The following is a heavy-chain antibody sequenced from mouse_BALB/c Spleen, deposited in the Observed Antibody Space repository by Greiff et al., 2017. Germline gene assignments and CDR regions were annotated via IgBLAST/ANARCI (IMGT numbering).Heavy chain of an antibody. V-gene: IGHV5-6*01. J-gene: IGHJ2*01. CDR3: ARHEGNWDVDY. Sequence: EGKVVESGGDLVKPGGSLKLSCAASGFTFSSYGMSWVRQTPDKRLEWVATISSGGSYTYYPDSVKGRFTISRDNAKNTLYLQMSSLKSEDTAMYYCARHEGNWDVDYWGQGTTLTVSS. CDR1: GFTFSSYG. CDR2: ISSGGSYT. D-gene: IGHD4-1*01.